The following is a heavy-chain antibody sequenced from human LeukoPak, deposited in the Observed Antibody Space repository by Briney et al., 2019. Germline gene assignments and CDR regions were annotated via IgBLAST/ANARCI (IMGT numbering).Heavy chain of an antibody. CDR1: GFTFSSYG. Sequence: GGSLRLSCAASGFTFSSYGMHWVRQAPGKGLEWVAVITYGGSNKYYADSVKGRFTISRDNSKNTLYLQMNSLRAEDTAVYYCAKDRVRGYSGYDYFDYWGQGTLVTVSS. J-gene: IGHJ4*02. V-gene: IGHV3-30*18. D-gene: IGHD5-12*01. CDR3: AKDRVRGYSGYDYFDY. CDR2: ITYGGSNK.